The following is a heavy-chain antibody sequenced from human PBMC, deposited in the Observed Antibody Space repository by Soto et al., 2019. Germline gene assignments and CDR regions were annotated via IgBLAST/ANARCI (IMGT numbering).Heavy chain of an antibody. CDR2: ISGSGGST. CDR1: GFTFSSYA. J-gene: IGHJ6*02. CDR3: AKWSGYPGDYYYYYGMDV. Sequence: GSLRLSCAASGFTFSSYAMSWVRQAPGKGLEWVSAISGSGGSTYYADSVKGRFTISRDNSKNTLYLQMNSLRAEDTAVYYCAKWSGYPGDYYYYYGMDVWGQGTTVTVSS. D-gene: IGHD3-3*01. V-gene: IGHV3-23*01.